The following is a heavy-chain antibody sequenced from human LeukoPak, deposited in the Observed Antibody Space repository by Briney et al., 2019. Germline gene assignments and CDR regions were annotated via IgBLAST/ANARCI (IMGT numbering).Heavy chain of an antibody. Sequence: SETLSLTCTVSGGSISRYYWSWIRQPPGKGLEWIGYISYTGSTTYNSSLKSRVTISLDTSQNQFSLKLTSVTPADTAVYYCARTAKYYYGSETYYFFDYWGQGTLVTVSS. CDR2: ISYTGST. V-gene: IGHV4-59*01. CDR1: GGSISRYY. CDR3: ARTAKYYYGSETYYFFDY. J-gene: IGHJ4*02. D-gene: IGHD3-10*01.